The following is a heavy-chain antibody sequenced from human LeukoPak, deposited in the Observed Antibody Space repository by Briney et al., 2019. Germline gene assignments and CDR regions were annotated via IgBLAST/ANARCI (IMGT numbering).Heavy chain of an antibody. V-gene: IGHV4-59*01. CDR2: IYYSGST. CDR3: ARGTRGSRLDY. J-gene: IGHJ4*02. CDR1: GGSISSYY. Sequence: SETLSLTRTVSGGSISSYYWSWIRQPPGKGLEWIGYIYYSGSTNYNPSLKSRVTISVDTSKNQFSLKLSSVTAADTAVYYCARGTRGSRLDYWGQGTLVTVSS. D-gene: IGHD1-26*01.